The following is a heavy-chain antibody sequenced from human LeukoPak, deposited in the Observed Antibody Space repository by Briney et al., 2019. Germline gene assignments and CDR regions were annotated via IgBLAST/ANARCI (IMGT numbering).Heavy chain of an antibody. V-gene: IGHV4-59*01. J-gene: IGHJ6*02. CDR2: VCYSGST. Sequence: SETLSLTCTVSGGSISSYYWSWIRQPPGKGLEWIGDVCYSGSTNYNPSLKSRVTISVDTSKNQFSLKLSSVTAADTAVYYCARQKAYNWNYYYYGMDVWGQGTTVTVSS. CDR1: GGSISSYY. CDR3: ARQKAYNWNYYYYGMDV. D-gene: IGHD1-20*01.